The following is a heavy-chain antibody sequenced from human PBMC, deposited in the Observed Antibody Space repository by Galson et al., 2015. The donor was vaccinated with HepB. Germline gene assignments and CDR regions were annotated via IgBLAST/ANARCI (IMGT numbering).Heavy chain of an antibody. J-gene: IGHJ6*02. Sequence: SLRLSCAASGFTFSSYGMHWVRQAPGKGLEWVAFIRYDGSNKYYADSVKGRFTISRDNSKNTLYLQMNSLRAEDTAVYYCAKDLYRGFTMVRGVGLTHYGMDVWGQGTTVTVSS. D-gene: IGHD3-10*01. V-gene: IGHV3-30*02. CDR2: IRYDGSNK. CDR3: AKDLYRGFTMVRGVGLTHYGMDV. CDR1: GFTFSSYG.